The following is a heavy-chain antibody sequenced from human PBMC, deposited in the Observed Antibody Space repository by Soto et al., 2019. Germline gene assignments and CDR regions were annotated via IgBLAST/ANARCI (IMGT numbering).Heavy chain of an antibody. CDR2: IYWDDDK. J-gene: IGHJ4*02. V-gene: IGHV2-5*02. Sequence: KESGPTLVNPTQTLTLTCTFSGFSLSTSGVGVGWIRQPPGKALEWLALIYWDDDKRYSPSLKSRLTITKDTSKNQVVLTMTNMDPVDTATYYCAHRRSYYDSSGLDYWGQGTLVTVSS. CDR1: GFSLSTSGVG. CDR3: AHRRSYYDSSGLDY. D-gene: IGHD3-22*01.